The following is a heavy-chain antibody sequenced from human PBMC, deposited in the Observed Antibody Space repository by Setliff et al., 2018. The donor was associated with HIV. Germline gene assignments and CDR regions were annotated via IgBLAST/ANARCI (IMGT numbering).Heavy chain of an antibody. Sequence: GGSLRLCCVASGFTFRSYDMSWVRQAPGKGLEWVSGIDDTGRKTDYADSVKGRFTISRDNSKNTLYLQMHSLRVDDTASYYCAKLPTIYGVADSFDMWGRGTKVTVSS. CDR3: AKLPTIYGVADSFDM. J-gene: IGHJ3*02. D-gene: IGHD3-3*01. CDR2: IDDTGRKT. CDR1: GFTFRSYD. V-gene: IGHV3-23*05.